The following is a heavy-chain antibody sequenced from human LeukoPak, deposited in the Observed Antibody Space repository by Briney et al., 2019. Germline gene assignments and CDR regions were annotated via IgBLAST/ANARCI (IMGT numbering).Heavy chain of an antibody. CDR1: GYTFTSYA. V-gene: IGHV1-3*01. Sequence: GASVKVSCKASGYTFTSYAMHWVRQAPGQRLEWMGWINAGNGNTKYSQKFQGRVTMTRDTSTSTVYMELSSLRSEDTAVYYRARVYKGGRWGYEAPTFFDYWGQGTLVTVSS. CDR3: ARVYKGGRWGYEAPTFFDY. CDR2: INAGNGNT. D-gene: IGHD5-12*01. J-gene: IGHJ4*02.